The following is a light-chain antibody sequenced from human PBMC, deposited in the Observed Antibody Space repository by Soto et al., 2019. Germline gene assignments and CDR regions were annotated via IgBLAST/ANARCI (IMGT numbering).Light chain of an antibody. V-gene: IGKV3-20*01. Sequence: EIVLTQSPGTLSLSPGERATLSCRASQNVNNNYLAWYQQKPGQAPRLLIYGASRRATDIPDRFSGSGSGTDFTLTISRLEPEDSAVYSSQQYGSAPLTFGGGTKVEIK. CDR2: GAS. J-gene: IGKJ4*01. CDR3: QQYGSAPLT. CDR1: QNVNNNY.